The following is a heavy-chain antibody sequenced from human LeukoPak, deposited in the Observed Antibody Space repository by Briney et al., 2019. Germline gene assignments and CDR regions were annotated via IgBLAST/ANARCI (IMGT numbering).Heavy chain of an antibody. CDR2: MNPNSGNT. V-gene: IGHV1-8*02. CDR1: GYTFTSYD. J-gene: IGHJ4*02. CDR3: ARALSWGFHFDY. D-gene: IGHD7-27*01. Sequence: ASVKVSCKASGYTFTSYDINWVRQATGQGLEWMGWMNPNSGNTGYAQKFQGRVTMTTDTSTSTAYMELRSLRSDDTAVYYCARALSWGFHFDYWGQGTLVTVSS.